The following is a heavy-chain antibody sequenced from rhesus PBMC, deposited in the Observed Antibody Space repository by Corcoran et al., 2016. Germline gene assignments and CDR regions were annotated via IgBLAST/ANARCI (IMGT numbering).Heavy chain of an antibody. Sequence: QAQLQESGPGLVEVSETLSLTCTVSGDSISHKYYWNWVRQVPGRQLEVSGNILGNKATTNDNPFFKSRVTISRDTSKDQVSLNLSSGTAGDTAVYYSARAVRGGSGWYSFDFWGQGVLVTVSS. J-gene: IGHJ4*01. D-gene: IGHD6-31*01. V-gene: IGHV4S9*01. CDR3: ARAVRGGSGWYSFDF. CDR2: ILGNKATT. CDR1: GDSISHKYY.